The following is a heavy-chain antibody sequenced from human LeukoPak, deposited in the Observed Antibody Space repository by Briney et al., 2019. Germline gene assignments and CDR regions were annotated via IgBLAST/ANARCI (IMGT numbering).Heavy chain of an antibody. CDR1: GFTFSSFG. J-gene: IGHJ5*02. D-gene: IGHD4-17*01. CDR2: IWYDGSNK. V-gene: IGHV3-33*08. Sequence: GGSLRFSCAASGFTFSSFGMHWLRQAPGKGLEWVAFIWYDGSNKYYADSVKGRFTISRDNSKNTLYLQMNSLTAEDTAVYYCAREGTVTACPFYPWGGGTLVTVSS. CDR3: AREGTVTACPFYP.